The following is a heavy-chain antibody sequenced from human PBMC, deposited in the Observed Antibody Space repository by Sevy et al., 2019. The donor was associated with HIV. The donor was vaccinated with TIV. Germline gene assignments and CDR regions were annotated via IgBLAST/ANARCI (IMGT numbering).Heavy chain of an antibody. D-gene: IGHD6-6*01. V-gene: IGHV3-23*01. J-gene: IGHJ6*02. CDR2: ISGSGGST. CDR3: AKDRSIAARRDGMDV. Sequence: GGSLRLSCRASGFTFNSYGMHWVRQAPGKGLEWVSAISGSGGSTYYADSVKGRFTISRDNSKNTLYLQMNSLRAEDTAVYYCAKDRSIAARRDGMDVWGQGTTVTVSS. CDR1: GFTFNSYG.